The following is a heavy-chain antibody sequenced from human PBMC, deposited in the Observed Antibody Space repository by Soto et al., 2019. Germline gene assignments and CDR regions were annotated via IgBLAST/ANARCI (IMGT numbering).Heavy chain of an antibody. D-gene: IGHD2-21*02. Sequence: SVKVSCKVSGGTFSSYAISWVRQAPGQGLEWMGGIIPIFGTANYAQKFQGRVTITADESTSTAYMELSSLRSEDTAVYYCASSRRAYCGGDCYRGFDYWGQGTLVTVSS. V-gene: IGHV1-69*13. J-gene: IGHJ4*02. CDR1: GGTFSSYA. CDR3: ASSRRAYCGGDCYRGFDY. CDR2: IIPIFGTA.